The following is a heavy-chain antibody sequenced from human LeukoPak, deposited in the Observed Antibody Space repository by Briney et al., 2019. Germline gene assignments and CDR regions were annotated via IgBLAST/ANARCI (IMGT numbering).Heavy chain of an antibody. D-gene: IGHD3-16*01. V-gene: IGHV3-21*01. CDR3: ARVGGLAFDI. Sequence: PGGFLRLSCAASGFTFSSYSMNWVRQAPGKGLEWVSSISSSSYIYYADSVKGRFTISRDNAKNSLYLQMNSLRAEDTAVYYCARVGGLAFDIWGQGTMVTVSS. J-gene: IGHJ3*02. CDR2: ISSSSYI. CDR1: GFTFSSYS.